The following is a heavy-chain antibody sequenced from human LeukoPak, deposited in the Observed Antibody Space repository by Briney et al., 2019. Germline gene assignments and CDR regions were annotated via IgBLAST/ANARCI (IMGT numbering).Heavy chain of an antibody. CDR3: ARWFDP. Sequence: SETLSLTCAVYGGSFSGYYWSWIRQPPGKGLEWIGEIDHSGSTNYNPSLKSRVTISVDTSKNQFSLKLSSVTAADTAVYYCARWFDPWGQGTLVTVSS. J-gene: IGHJ5*02. CDR2: IDHSGST. V-gene: IGHV4-34*01. CDR1: GGSFSGYY.